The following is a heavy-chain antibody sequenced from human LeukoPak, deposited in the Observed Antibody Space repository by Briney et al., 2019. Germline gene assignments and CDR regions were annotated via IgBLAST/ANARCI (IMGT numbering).Heavy chain of an antibody. Sequence: GGSLRLSCAASGFTFSSYGMHWVRQAPGKGLEWVAVISYDGSNKYYADSVKGRFTISRDNSKNTLYLQMNSLRAEDTAVYYCAKAFMVRGVLTPFDYWGQGTLVTVSS. CDR2: ISYDGSNK. V-gene: IGHV3-30*18. J-gene: IGHJ4*02. CDR1: GFTFSSYG. D-gene: IGHD3-10*01. CDR3: AKAFMVRGVLTPFDY.